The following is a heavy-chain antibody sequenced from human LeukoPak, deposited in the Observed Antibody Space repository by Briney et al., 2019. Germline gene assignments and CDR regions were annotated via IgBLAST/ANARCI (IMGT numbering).Heavy chain of an antibody. CDR3: ARGRDEYKGGNY. J-gene: IGHJ4*02. D-gene: IGHD5-24*01. CDR1: GGSFSGYY. V-gene: IGHV4-34*01. CDR2: IHPSGST. Sequence: SETLSLTCAVYGGSFSGYYLSWIRQPPGKGLEWIGEIHPSGSTNYSPSLKGRVTISLDTSKNQFSLKLSSVTAADTAIYYCARGRDEYKGGNYWGQGTLVTVSS.